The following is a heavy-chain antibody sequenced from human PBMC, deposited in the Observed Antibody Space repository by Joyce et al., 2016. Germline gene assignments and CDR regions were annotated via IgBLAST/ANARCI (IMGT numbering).Heavy chain of an antibody. J-gene: IGHJ4*02. V-gene: IGHV3-30*18. CDR3: AKILTATYSSGWFLDY. CDR2: ISYDGIYK. D-gene: IGHD6-25*01. CDR1: GLTLSNYG. Sequence: QVQLVESGGGVVQPGRSLRLSCAASGLTLSNYGVHWGRQAPGKGVGWVAVISYDGIYKYYADSVKGRFTISRDNSKNTVFLEMNSLRTEDTAVYYCAKILTATYSSGWFLDYWGQGTLVTVSS.